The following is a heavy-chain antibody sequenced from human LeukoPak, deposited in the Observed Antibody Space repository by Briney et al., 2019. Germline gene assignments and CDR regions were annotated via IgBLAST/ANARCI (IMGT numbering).Heavy chain of an antibody. CDR1: GFTFSSYG. D-gene: IGHD2-2*02. V-gene: IGHV3-33*01. J-gene: IGHJ4*02. CDR3: ARGRCSSTSCYTAY. CDR2: IWYDGSNK. Sequence: GRSLRLSCAASGFTFSSYGMHWVRQAPGKGLEWVAVIWYDGSNKYYADSVKGRFTISRDNSKNTLYLQMNSLRAEDTAVYYCARGRCSSTSCYTAYWGQGTLVTVSS.